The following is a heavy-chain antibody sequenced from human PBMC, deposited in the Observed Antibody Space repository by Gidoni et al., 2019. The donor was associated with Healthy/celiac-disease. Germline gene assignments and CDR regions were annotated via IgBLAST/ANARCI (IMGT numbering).Heavy chain of an antibody. D-gene: IGHD6-19*01. Sequence: QMQLVQSGPEVKKPGTSVKVSCQASGFPFTSSAVQWVRQARGQRLEWIGWIVVGSGNTNYEQKFQERVTITRDMSTSTAYMELSSLRSEDTAVYYCAAEGWYSSGWDAFDIWGQGTMVTVSS. CDR2: IVVGSGNT. CDR3: AAEGWYSSGWDAFDI. J-gene: IGHJ3*02. CDR1: GFPFTSSA. V-gene: IGHV1-58*01.